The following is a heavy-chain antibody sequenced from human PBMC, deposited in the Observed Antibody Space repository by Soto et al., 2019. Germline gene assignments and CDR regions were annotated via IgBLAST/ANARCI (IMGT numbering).Heavy chain of an antibody. Sequence: ASVKVSCKASGGTFSSYAISWVRQAPGQGLEWMGGIIPIFGTANYAQKFQGRVTITADESTSTAYMELSSLRSEDTAVYYCAKGNYYYYGMDVWGQGTTVTVSS. CDR1: GGTFSSYA. CDR3: AKGNYYYYGMDV. V-gene: IGHV1-69*13. D-gene: IGHD3-10*01. J-gene: IGHJ6*02. CDR2: IIPIFGTA.